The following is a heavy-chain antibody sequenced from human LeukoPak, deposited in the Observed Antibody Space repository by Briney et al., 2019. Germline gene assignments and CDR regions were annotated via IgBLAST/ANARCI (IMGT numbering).Heavy chain of an antibody. D-gene: IGHD3-10*01. Sequence: GGSLRLSCAASGFTFSRYGMSWVRQAPGKGLEWVSAISGRGGRTYYADSVKGRFTISRDNSKNTLYLQMNSLRAEDTAVYNCAKGDFYGSGRDYYYYMDVWGKGTTVTISS. V-gene: IGHV3-23*01. CDR2: ISGRGGRT. J-gene: IGHJ6*03. CDR3: AKGDFYGSGRDYYYYMDV. CDR1: GFTFSRYG.